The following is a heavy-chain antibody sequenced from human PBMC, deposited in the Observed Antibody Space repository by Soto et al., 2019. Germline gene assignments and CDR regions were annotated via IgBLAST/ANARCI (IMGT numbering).Heavy chain of an antibody. Sequence: TLSLSGTVSGGSISSGGYSWSWIRQPPGKGLEWIGYIHHSGSTYYNPSLKSRVTISVDRSKNQFSLKLSSVTAADTAVYYCARGQYSYGPDYWGQGTLVTVSS. CDR2: IHHSGST. J-gene: IGHJ4*02. V-gene: IGHV4-30-2*01. CDR3: ARGQYSYGPDY. CDR1: GGSISSGGYS. D-gene: IGHD5-18*01.